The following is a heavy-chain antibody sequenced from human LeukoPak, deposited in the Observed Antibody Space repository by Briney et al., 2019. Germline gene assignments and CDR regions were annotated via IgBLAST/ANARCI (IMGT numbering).Heavy chain of an antibody. CDR2: VGSRGATI. J-gene: IGHJ4*02. Sequence: QPGGSLRLSCAASGFTFSNYEMNWVRQAPAKGLDWVSYVGSRGATIYYADSVKGRFTISRDNAKNSLYLQMNSLRAEDTAVYYCARDVGYFGSGSYPDYFDYWGQGILVTVSS. V-gene: IGHV3-48*03. CDR3: ARDVGYFGSGSYPDYFDY. CDR1: GFTFSNYE. D-gene: IGHD3-10*01.